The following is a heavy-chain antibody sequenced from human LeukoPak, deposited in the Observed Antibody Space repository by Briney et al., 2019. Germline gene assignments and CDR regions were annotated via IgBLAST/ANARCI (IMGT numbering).Heavy chain of an antibody. J-gene: IGHJ4*02. V-gene: IGHV4-59*08. D-gene: IGHD2-2*01. CDR1: GGSISSYF. CDR2: IYDTGST. CDR3: ARRERYCSSNSCHAASSFDY. Sequence: SETLSLTCTVSGGSISSYFWSWIRQPPGKGLEWIGYIYDTGSTNYNPSLKSRVTISVDTSKNQFSLNLDSVTSSDTAVYYCARRERYCSSNSCHAASSFDYWGQGTLVTVSS.